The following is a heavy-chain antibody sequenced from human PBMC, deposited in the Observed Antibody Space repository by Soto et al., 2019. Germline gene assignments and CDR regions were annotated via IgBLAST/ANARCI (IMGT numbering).Heavy chain of an antibody. V-gene: IGHV3-33*01. D-gene: IGHD4-4*01. CDR3: ARDRRALDYTVFDY. CDR2: IWYDGSNK. CDR1: GFTFSSYG. Sequence: QVQLVESGGGVVQPGRSLRLSCAASGFTFSSYGMHWVRQAPGKGLEWVAVIWYDGSNKYYADSVKGRFTISRDNSKNMLYLQMNSLRAEDTAVYYCARDRRALDYTVFDYWGQGTLVTVSS. J-gene: IGHJ4*02.